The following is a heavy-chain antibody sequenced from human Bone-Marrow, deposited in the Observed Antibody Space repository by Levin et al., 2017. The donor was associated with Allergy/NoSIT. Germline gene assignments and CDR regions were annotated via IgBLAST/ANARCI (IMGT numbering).Heavy chain of an antibody. J-gene: IGHJ4*02. V-gene: IGHV4-59*01. CDR2: IYYSGGT. CDR1: GASISSYY. CDR3: ARGAGTYCGVDCYSGLDY. D-gene: IGHD2-21*02. Sequence: SQTLSLTCTVSGASISSYYWSWIRQPPGKGLEWIGYIYYSGGTNYNPSLKSRLTISVDTSKTQFSLRLSSVTTADTAVYYCARGAGTYCGVDCYSGLDYWSQGTLVTVSS.